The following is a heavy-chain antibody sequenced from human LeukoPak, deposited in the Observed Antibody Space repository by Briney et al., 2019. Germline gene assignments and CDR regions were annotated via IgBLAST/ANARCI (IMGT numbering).Heavy chain of an antibody. CDR2: INHSGST. D-gene: IGHD2-2*01. J-gene: IGHJ5*02. Sequence: SETLSLTCTVSGGSISSYYWSWIRQPPGKGLEWIGEINHSGSTNYNPSLKSRVTISVDTSKNQFSLKLSSVTAADTAVYYCARPVLGYCSSTSCPVSGFDPWGQGTLVTVSS. CDR3: ARPVLGYCSSTSCPVSGFDP. V-gene: IGHV4-34*01. CDR1: GGSISSYY.